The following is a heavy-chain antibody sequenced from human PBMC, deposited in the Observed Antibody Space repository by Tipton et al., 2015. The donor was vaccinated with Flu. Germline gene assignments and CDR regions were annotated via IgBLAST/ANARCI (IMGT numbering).Heavy chain of an antibody. CDR3: AIFKNPGN. CDR2: ISGGGGTR. CDR1: GFTFNRYA. J-gene: IGHJ4*02. V-gene: IGHV3-23*01. D-gene: IGHD2/OR15-2a*01. Sequence: GSLRLSCAASGFTFNRYAMSWVRQAPGKGLEWVSGISGGGGTRYFADSVKGRFTISRDNSKNTLYLQMNSLRAEDTALYYCAIFKNPGNWGQGTLVTVSS.